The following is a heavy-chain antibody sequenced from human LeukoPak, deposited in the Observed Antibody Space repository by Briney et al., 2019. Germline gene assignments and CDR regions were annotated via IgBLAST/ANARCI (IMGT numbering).Heavy chain of an antibody. CDR1: GGSISSGGYY. CDR3: ARAFNSFAYSDY. D-gene: IGHD4-23*01. CDR2: IYYSGST. V-gene: IGHV4-61*08. Sequence: SQTLSLTCAVSGGSISSGGYYWSWIRQPPGKGLEWIGYIYYSGSTNYNPSLKSRVTISVDTSKNQFSLKLSSVTAADTAVYYCARAFNSFAYSDYWGQGTLVTVSS. J-gene: IGHJ4*02.